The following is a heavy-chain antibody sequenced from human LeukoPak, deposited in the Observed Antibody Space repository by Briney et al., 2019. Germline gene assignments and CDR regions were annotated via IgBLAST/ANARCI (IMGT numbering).Heavy chain of an antibody. CDR3: AKDGYFLGYCSSTSCPYYFDY. D-gene: IGHD2-2*01. J-gene: IGHJ4*02. CDR2: ISYDGSDK. Sequence: GGSLRLSCVASGFTFSSYGMHWVRQAPGKGLEWVAVISYDGSDKYYADSVKGRFTISRDNSKNTLYLQMNSLRAEDTAVYYCAKDGYFLGYCSSTSCPYYFDYWGQGTLVTVSS. CDR1: GFTFSSYG. V-gene: IGHV3-30*18.